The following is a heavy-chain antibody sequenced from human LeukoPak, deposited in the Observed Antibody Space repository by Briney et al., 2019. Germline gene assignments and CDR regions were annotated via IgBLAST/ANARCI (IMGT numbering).Heavy chain of an antibody. CDR2: IWYDGSNK. Sequence: GGSLRLFCAASGFTFSSYGMPWVRQAPGKGLEWVAVIWYDGSNKYYADSVKGRFTISRDNSKNTLYLQMNSLRAEDTAVYYCARGDIAAAGPYYYYGMDVWGQGTTVTVSS. V-gene: IGHV3-33*01. CDR1: GFTFSSYG. J-gene: IGHJ6*02. D-gene: IGHD6-13*01. CDR3: ARGDIAAAGPYYYYGMDV.